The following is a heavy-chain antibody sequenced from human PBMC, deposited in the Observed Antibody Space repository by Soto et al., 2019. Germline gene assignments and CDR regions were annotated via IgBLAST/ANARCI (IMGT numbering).Heavy chain of an antibody. CDR3: ARSRGQWSHAFDI. D-gene: IGHD6-19*01. J-gene: IGHJ3*02. CDR2: INSDGSST. V-gene: IGHV3-74*01. Sequence: GGSLRLSCAASGFTFSSYWMHWVRQAPGKGLVWVSRINSDGSSTSYADSVKGRFTISRDNAKNTLYLQMNSLRAEDTAVYYCARSRGQWSHAFDIWGQGTMVTVSS. CDR1: GFTFSSYW.